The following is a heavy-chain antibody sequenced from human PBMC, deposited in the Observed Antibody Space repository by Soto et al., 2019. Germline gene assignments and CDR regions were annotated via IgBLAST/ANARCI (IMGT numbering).Heavy chain of an antibody. CDR3: ACGRIAVTGTFLF. J-gene: IGHJ4*02. Sequence: GGSLRLACAASGVTFSDFNINWVRQAPGKGLEWVSYISSSSTNIYYADSVKGRFTISRDNAKNSLYLQMNSLRAEDTAIYYCACGRIAVTGTFLFWVQGTLVTVSS. CDR2: ISSSSTNI. CDR1: GVTFSDFN. D-gene: IGHD6-19*01. V-gene: IGHV3-48*01.